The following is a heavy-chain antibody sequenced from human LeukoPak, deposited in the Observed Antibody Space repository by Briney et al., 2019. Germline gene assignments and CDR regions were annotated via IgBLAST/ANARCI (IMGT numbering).Heavy chain of an antibody. CDR3: ATGGDGYNYGEDSYYYYYYYMDV. Sequence: GGSLRLSCAASGFTFSSYGMHWVRQAPGKGLEWVAFIRYDGSNKYYADSVKGRFTISRDNSKNTLYLQMNSLRAEDTAVYYCATGGDGYNYGEDSYYYYYYYMDVWGKGTTVTVSS. J-gene: IGHJ6*03. V-gene: IGHV3-30*02. CDR2: IRYDGSNK. CDR1: GFTFSSYG. D-gene: IGHD5-24*01.